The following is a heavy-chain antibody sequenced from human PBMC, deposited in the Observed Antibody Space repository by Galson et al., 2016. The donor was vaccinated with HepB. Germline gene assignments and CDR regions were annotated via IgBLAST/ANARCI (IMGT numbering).Heavy chain of an antibody. Sequence: SLRLSCAASGLTFSRFAMSWVRQAPGKGLEWVAGLSGSATTIWYADSVRGRFTISRDNSKNTLYLQMNSLRVEDTAVYYCAKFKGLVVSRYGMDVWGKGTPVAVSS. CDR2: LSGSATTI. V-gene: IGHV3-23*01. D-gene: IGHD2-21*01. CDR1: GLTFSRFA. CDR3: AKFKGLVVSRYGMDV. J-gene: IGHJ6*04.